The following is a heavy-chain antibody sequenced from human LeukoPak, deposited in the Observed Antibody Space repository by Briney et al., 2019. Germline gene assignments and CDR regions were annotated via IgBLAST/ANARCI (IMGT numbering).Heavy chain of an antibody. CDR3: AREGIVGA. J-gene: IGHJ3*01. V-gene: IGHV4-39*07. CDR2: IYYSGST. CDR1: GGSISSSSYY. D-gene: IGHD1-26*01. Sequence: SETLSLTCTVSGGSISSSSYYWGWIRQPPGKGLEWIGSIYYSGSTYYNPSLKSRVTISVDTSKNQFSLKLSSVTAADTAVYYCAREGIVGAWGQGTMVTVSS.